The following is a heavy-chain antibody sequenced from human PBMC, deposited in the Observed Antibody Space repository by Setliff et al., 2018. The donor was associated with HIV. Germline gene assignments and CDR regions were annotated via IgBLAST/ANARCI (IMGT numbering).Heavy chain of an antibody. CDR1: GYSFTSYW. V-gene: IGHV5-51*01. CDR3: ARVGDTSGYYFYIFDL. J-gene: IGHJ3*01. Sequence: LKISCQGSGYSFTSYWIGWVRQMPEKGLEWMGIIHPIDSDIRYNPSFQGQVTISADKSISTAYLQWSSLKTPDTAMYYCARVGDTSGYYFYIFDLWGQGTMVTVSS. D-gene: IGHD3-22*01. CDR2: IHPIDSDI.